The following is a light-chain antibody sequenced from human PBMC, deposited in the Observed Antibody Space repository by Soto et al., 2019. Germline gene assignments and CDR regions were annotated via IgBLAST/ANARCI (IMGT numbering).Light chain of an antibody. V-gene: IGKV1-5*01. CDR3: KQYYSYPLT. Sequence: DIPMTQSPSTLSASVGDRVTITCRASQSFSTWLAWYQQKPGRAPNLLIYDVSSLESGVPSRFSGSGSGTEFTLTISSLQPDDFATDDCKQYYSYPLTFGGGTTVEIK. CDR2: DVS. CDR1: QSFSTW. J-gene: IGKJ4*01.